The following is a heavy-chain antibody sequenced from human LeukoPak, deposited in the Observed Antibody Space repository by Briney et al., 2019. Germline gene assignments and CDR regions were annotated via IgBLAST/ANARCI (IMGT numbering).Heavy chain of an antibody. CDR3: ARVITIFGVVISGGVC. J-gene: IGHJ4*02. D-gene: IGHD3-3*01. V-gene: IGHV1-2*02. CDR2: INPNSGGT. Sequence: ASVKVSCKASGGTFSSYAISWVRQAPGQGLEWMGWINPNSGGTNYAQKFQGRVTMTRDTSISTAYMELSRLRSDDTAVYYCARVITIFGVVISGGVCWGQGTLVTVSS. CDR1: GGTFSSYA.